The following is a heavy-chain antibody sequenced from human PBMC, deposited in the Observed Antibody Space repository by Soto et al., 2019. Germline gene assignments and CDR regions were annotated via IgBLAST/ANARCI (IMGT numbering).Heavy chain of an antibody. CDR1: GDSFSSYT. J-gene: IGHJ4*02. CDR3: ARPSGLLGQYSALPEF. Sequence: QVQLVQSGAEARKPGSSVKISCTVSGDSFSSYTLTWVRQAPGQGLEWMGGIIPIFHSTIYSQRFKGRVTFTADYSTNTAYLQLTNLRFDDTAIYYCARPSGLLGQYSALPEFWGQGTLVSVSS. CDR2: IIPIFHST. D-gene: IGHD5-12*01. V-gene: IGHV1-69*19.